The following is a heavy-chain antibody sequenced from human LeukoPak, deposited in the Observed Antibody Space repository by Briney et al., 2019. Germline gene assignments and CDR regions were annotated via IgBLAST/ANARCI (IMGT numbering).Heavy chain of an antibody. CDR2: IYYSGST. D-gene: IGHD4-17*01. Sequence: SETLSLTCTVSGGSISSGGYYWSWIPQHPGKGLEWIGYIYYSGSTYYNPSLQSRVTISVDTSKNQFSLKLSSVTAADTAVYYCARTTDLTFDYWGQGTLVTVSS. CDR1: GGSISSGGYY. CDR3: ARTTDLTFDY. V-gene: IGHV4-31*03. J-gene: IGHJ4*02.